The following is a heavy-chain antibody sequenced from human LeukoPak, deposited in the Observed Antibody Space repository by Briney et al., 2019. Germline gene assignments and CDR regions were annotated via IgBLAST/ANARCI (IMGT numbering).Heavy chain of an antibody. CDR3: ARVRLGYCSSTSYYNRGSYYYYMDV. J-gene: IGHJ6*03. CDR2: IYYSGST. V-gene: IGHV4-59*01. D-gene: IGHD2-2*01. Sequence: SETLSLTCTVSGGSISSYYWSWIRQPPGKGLEWIGYIYYSGSTNYNPSLKSRVTISVDTSKNQFSLKLSSVTAADTAVYYCARVRLGYCSSTSYYNRGSYYYYMDVWGKGTTVTVSS. CDR1: GGSISSYY.